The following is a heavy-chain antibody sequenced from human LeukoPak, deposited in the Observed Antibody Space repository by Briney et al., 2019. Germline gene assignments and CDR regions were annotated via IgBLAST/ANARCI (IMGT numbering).Heavy chain of an antibody. CDR2: VSGSGGST. Sequence: GGSLRLSCAASGFTFSSYAMSWVRQAPGKGPEWVSGVSGSGGSTYYADSVKGRFTISRDNSKNTLYLQMNSLRAEDTAVYYCAKDNRSSPEYFQHWGQGTLVTVSS. V-gene: IGHV3-23*01. D-gene: IGHD6-6*01. J-gene: IGHJ1*01. CDR1: GFTFSSYA. CDR3: AKDNRSSPEYFQH.